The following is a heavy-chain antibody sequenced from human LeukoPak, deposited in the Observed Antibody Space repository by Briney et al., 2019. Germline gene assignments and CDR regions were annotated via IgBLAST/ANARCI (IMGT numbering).Heavy chain of an antibody. V-gene: IGHV3-9*01. CDR2: LSWNSGSI. J-gene: IGHJ6*03. CDR1: GFTFDDYA. CDR3: AKSAGSSPYHYYMDV. D-gene: IGHD2-15*01. Sequence: PGGSLRLSCAASGFTFDDYAMHWVRQAPGKGLEWVSGLSWNSGSIDYAGSVKGRFTISRDNAKNSLYLQMNSLRADDTALYYCAKSAGSSPYHYYMDVWGKGTPVTVSS.